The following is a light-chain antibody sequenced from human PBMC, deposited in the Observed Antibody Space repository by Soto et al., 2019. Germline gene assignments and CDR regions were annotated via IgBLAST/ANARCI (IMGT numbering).Light chain of an antibody. V-gene: IGKV3-20*01. CDR2: GAS. CDR3: QQYAYSPET. CDR1: QSISSSY. J-gene: IGKJ2*01. Sequence: EIVLTQSPGTLPLSPGERATLSCRASQSISSSYLAWYQQRPGQAPRLLIYGASSRATGIPDRFSGSGSGTEFTLTISRLEPEDIARYYCQQYAYSPETFGQATNLEIK.